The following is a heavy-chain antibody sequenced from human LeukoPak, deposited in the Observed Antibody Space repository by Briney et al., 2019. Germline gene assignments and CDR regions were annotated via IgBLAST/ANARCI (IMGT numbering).Heavy chain of an antibody. Sequence: ASVKVSCKASGYTFTGYYMHWVRQAPGQGLEWMGRIKPNSGGTNYAQKFQGRVTMTRDTSISTAYMELSRLRSDDTAVYYCARGWNSSGYYWGQGTLVTVSS. CDR3: ARGWNSSGYY. J-gene: IGHJ4*02. D-gene: IGHD3-22*01. CDR2: IKPNSGGT. V-gene: IGHV1-2*06. CDR1: GYTFTGYY.